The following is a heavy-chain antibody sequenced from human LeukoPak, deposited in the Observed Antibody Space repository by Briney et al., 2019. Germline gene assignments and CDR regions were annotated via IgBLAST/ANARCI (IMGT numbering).Heavy chain of an antibody. J-gene: IGHJ5*02. CDR3: ARVTANYASWLDP. D-gene: IGHD2-2*01. Sequence: ASVTVSCKASGYTLTDHYIHWVRQAPGQGLEWMGWLNPKSGSTNYAQNFQGRVTMTRDTSINTAYMDLSRLTFDDTAVYYCARVTANYASWLDPWGQGTVVTVSS. CDR1: GYTLTDHY. V-gene: IGHV1-2*02. CDR2: LNPKSGST.